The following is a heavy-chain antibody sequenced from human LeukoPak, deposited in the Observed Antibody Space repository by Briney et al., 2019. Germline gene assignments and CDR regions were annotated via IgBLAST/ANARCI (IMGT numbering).Heavy chain of an antibody. V-gene: IGHV3-30*02. D-gene: IGHD3-22*01. CDR1: GFTFSSYG. J-gene: IGHJ4*02. Sequence: GGSLRLSCAASGFTFSSYGMHWVRQAPGKRLEWVAFIRYDGSNKYYADSVKGRFTISRDNSKNTLYLRMNSLRAEDTAVYYCAKVQARAIYDSSGYYPFDYWGQGTLVTVSS. CDR2: IRYDGSNK. CDR3: AKVQARAIYDSSGYYPFDY.